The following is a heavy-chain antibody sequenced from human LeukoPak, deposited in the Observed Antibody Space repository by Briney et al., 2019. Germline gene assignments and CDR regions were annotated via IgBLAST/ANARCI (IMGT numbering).Heavy chain of an antibody. CDR3: AKWGVEGSYRYTAGADY. D-gene: IGHD3-16*02. J-gene: IGHJ4*02. CDR2: ISGSGGST. V-gene: IGHV3-23*01. CDR1: GFTFSSYG. Sequence: GGSLRLSCAASGFTFSSYGMSWVRQAPGKGLEWVSAISGSGGSTYYADSVKGRFTISRDNSKNTLYLQMNSLRAEDTAVYYCAKWGVEGSYRYTAGADYWGQGTLVTVSS.